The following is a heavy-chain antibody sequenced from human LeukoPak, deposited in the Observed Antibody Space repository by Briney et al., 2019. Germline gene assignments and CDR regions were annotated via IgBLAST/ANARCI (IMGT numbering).Heavy chain of an antibody. V-gene: IGHV3-23*01. CDR1: GFIFSNYA. J-gene: IGHJ3*01. D-gene: IGHD4-17*01. CDR3: ARDPNGDYVGAFDF. Sequence: PGGSLRLSCVGSGFIFSNYALVWVRQAPGTGLEWVSAMHSAGPVFYADSVRGRFIMSRDNSKNTLYLQMSSLRDEDSAIYYCARDPNGDYVGAFDFWGQGTMVTVSS. CDR2: MHSAGPV.